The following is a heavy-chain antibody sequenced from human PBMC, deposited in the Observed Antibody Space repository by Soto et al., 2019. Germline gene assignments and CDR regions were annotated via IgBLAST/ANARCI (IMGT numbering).Heavy chain of an antibody. CDR1: GLTVSTNY. V-gene: IGHV3-66*01. CDR3: ARDYDTSRGDWAYYGIDV. J-gene: IGHJ6*02. Sequence: EVQLVESGGGLVQPGGSLRISCAASGLTVSTNYMSWVRQAPGKGLEWVSIIYYGGTTYYADSVKGRFTISRDDSKNTLYLQMHRLRAADTAVYYCARDYDTSRGDWAYYGIDVWGQGTTVTVSS. D-gene: IGHD3-9*01. CDR2: IYYGGTT.